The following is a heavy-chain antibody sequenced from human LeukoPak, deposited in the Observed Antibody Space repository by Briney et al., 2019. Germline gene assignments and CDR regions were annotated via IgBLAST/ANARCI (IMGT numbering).Heavy chain of an antibody. D-gene: IGHD3-3*01. CDR1: GGSISSYY. V-gene: IGHV4-4*09. J-gene: IGHJ3*02. CDR2: IYTSGST. Sequence: PSETLSLTCTVSGGSISSYYWSWIRQPPGKGLEWIGYIYTSGSTNYNPSLKSRVTISVDTSKNQFSLKLSSVTAADTAVYYCARQVARITIFGVVTDDAFDIWGQGTMVTVSS. CDR3: ARQVARITIFGVVTDDAFDI.